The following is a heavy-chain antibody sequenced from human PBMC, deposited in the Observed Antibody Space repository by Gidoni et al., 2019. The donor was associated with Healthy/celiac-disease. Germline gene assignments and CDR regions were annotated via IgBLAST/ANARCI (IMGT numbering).Heavy chain of an antibody. Sequence: QVQLVQSGAEVKKPGASVKVSCKASGYPFTSYAMHWVRQAPGQRLEWMGWINAGNGNTKYSQKFQGRVTITRDTSASTAYMELSSLRSEDTAVYYCARKGSGGSQIEYFQHWGQGTLVTVSS. CDR3: ARKGSGGSQIEYFQH. CDR1: GYPFTSYA. V-gene: IGHV1-3*01. CDR2: INAGNGNT. D-gene: IGHD2-15*01. J-gene: IGHJ1*01.